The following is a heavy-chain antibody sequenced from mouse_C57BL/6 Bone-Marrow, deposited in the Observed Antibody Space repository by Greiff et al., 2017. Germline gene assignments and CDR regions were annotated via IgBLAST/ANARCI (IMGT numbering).Heavy chain of an antibody. V-gene: IGHV14-4*01. D-gene: IGHD2-4*01. CDR2: IDPENGDT. J-gene: IGHJ3*01. CDR1: GFNIKDDY. CDR3: IFPLNYGVAY. Sequence: VQLQQSGAELVRPGASVKLSCTASGFNIKDDYMHWVKQRPEQGLEWIGWIDPENGDTEYASKFQGKATITADTSSNTAYLRLSSLTSEDTAVYYCIFPLNYGVAYGGQGTRVMVSA.